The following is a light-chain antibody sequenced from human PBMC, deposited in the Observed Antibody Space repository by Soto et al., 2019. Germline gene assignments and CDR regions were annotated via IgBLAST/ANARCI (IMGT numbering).Light chain of an antibody. Sequence: EIVLTQSPVTLSLSPWERATLSCRASQSVSIYLAWYQQKPGQAPRLLIYDASKRATGSPARFSGSGSGTDFTLTIRSLETEDFAVYYCQRRANWPPWTFGQGTKVEIK. CDR3: QRRANWPPWT. CDR1: QSVSIY. CDR2: DAS. J-gene: IGKJ1*01. V-gene: IGKV3-11*01.